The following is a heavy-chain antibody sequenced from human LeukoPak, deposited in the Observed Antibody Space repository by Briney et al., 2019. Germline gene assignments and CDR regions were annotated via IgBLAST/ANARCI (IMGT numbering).Heavy chain of an antibody. CDR3: ARESYGPNEGPQGIRFYYYYYMDV. J-gene: IGHJ6*03. CDR2: IRYDGSNK. CDR1: GFTFSSYG. Sequence: PGGSLRLSCAASGFTFSSYGMHWVRQAPGKGLEWVAFIRYDGSNKYYADSVKGRFTISRDNSKNTLYLQMNSLRAEDTAVYYCARESYGPNEGPQGIRFYYYYYMDVWGKGTTVTVSS. D-gene: IGHD5-18*01. V-gene: IGHV3-30*02.